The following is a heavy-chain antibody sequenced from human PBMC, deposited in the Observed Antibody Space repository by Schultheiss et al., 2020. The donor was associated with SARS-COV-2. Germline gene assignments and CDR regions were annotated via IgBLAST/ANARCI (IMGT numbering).Heavy chain of an antibody. D-gene: IGHD6-13*01. CDR2: ISWNSGSI. Sequence: GGSLRLSCAASGFTFSSYAMHWVRQAPGKGLEWVSGISWNSGSIGYADSVKGRFTISRDNAKNSLYLQMNSLRAEDTAVYYCAREQRYSSSWHDAFDIWGQGTMVTVSS. V-gene: IGHV3-9*01. CDR3: AREQRYSSSWHDAFDI. CDR1: GFTFSSYA. J-gene: IGHJ3*02.